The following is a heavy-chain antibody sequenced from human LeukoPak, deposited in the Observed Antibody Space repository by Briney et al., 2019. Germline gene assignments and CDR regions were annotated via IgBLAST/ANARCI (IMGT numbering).Heavy chain of an antibody. D-gene: IGHD4-17*01. J-gene: IGHJ4*02. CDR1: GYTFTGYY. CDR3: AREMNYDDYRTSDC. Sequence: ASVKVSCKASGYTFTGYYMHWVRQAPGRGFEWLGRVDSKSGGTNYAQKFQGRVTMTRDTSISTVYMQLISLRSDDTAVYYCAREMNYDDYRTSDCWGQGTLVTVSS. CDR2: VDSKSGGT. V-gene: IGHV1-2*02.